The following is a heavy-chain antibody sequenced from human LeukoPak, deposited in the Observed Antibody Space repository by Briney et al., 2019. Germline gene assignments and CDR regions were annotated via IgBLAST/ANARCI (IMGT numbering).Heavy chain of an antibody. Sequence: GASVKVSCKASGGTFSSYAISWVRQAPGQGLEWMGWINTDTGNPTYAQGFTGRFVFSLDTSVSTAYLQISSLKAEDTAIYYCAREFVIPNSNDLQLGFDPWGQGTLVTVSS. CDR2: INTDTGNP. CDR1: GGTFSSYA. D-gene: IGHD3-16*02. J-gene: IGHJ5*02. CDR3: AREFVIPNSNDLQLGFDP. V-gene: IGHV7-4-1*02.